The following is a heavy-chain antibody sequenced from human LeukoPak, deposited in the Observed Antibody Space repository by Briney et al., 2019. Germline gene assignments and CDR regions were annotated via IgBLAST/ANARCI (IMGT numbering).Heavy chain of an antibody. Sequence: GGSLRLSCAASGFISNSYWMSWVRQAPGKGLEWGANIKQDGSEKNYVDSVKGRFTISRDNAKNSLYLQMNTLRAEDTAVYYCARMYSGSYHFEYWGQGTLVTVSS. V-gene: IGHV3-7*01. CDR3: ARMYSGSYHFEY. CDR2: IKQDGSEK. D-gene: IGHD1-26*01. J-gene: IGHJ4*02. CDR1: GFISNSYW.